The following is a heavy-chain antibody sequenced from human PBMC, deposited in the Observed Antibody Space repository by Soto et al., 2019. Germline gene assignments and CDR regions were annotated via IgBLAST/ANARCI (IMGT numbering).Heavy chain of an antibody. CDR1: GFTFSSYS. D-gene: IGHD2-2*01. CDR3: ARYCISTSCYDDFDY. V-gene: IGHV3-48*02. Sequence: PGGSLRLSCAAPGFTFSSYSMNWVRQAPGKGLEWVSYISSSSSTIYYADSVKGRFTISRDNAKNSLYLQMNSLRDEDTAVYYCARYCISTSCYDDFDYWGQGTLVTVSS. J-gene: IGHJ4*02. CDR2: ISSSSSTI.